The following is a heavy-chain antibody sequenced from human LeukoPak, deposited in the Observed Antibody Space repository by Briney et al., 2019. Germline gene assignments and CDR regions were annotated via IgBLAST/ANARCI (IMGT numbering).Heavy chain of an antibody. D-gene: IGHD2-15*01. J-gene: IGHJ6*04. Sequence: GGSLRLSCAASGFTFNIYWMSWVRQAPGKGLEWVANIKEDETEKYYIESVKGRFTISRDNAKNSLYLQMNSLRDEDTAVYYCARDAGWFRNEVWGKGTTVIVSS. CDR1: GFTFNIYW. CDR3: ARDAGWFRNEV. V-gene: IGHV3-7*01. CDR2: IKEDETEK.